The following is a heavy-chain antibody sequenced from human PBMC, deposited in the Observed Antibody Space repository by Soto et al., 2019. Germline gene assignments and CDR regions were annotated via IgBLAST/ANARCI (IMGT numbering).Heavy chain of an antibody. CDR1: GFTFSNAW. J-gene: IGHJ4*02. Sequence: GGSLRLSCAASGFTFSNAWMSWVRQAPGKGLEWVGRIKSKTDGGTTDYAAPVKGRFTISRDDSKNTLYLQMNSLKTEDTAVYYCTTGESTGTTNFDYWGQGTLVTVSS. V-gene: IGHV3-15*01. D-gene: IGHD1-7*01. CDR2: IKSKTDGGTT. CDR3: TTGESTGTTNFDY.